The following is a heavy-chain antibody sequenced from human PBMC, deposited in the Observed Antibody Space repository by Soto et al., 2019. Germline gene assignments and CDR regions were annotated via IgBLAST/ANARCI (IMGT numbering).Heavy chain of an antibody. J-gene: IGHJ3*02. Sequence: ASVKVSCKASVYTFTSYAMHWVRQAPGQRLEWMGWINAGNGNTKYSQKFQGRVTITRDTSASTAYMELSSLRSEDTAVYYCASTTYYDFWSGYYTSAFDIWGQGTMVTVSS. CDR2: INAGNGNT. CDR1: VYTFTSYA. V-gene: IGHV1-3*01. D-gene: IGHD3-3*01. CDR3: ASTTYYDFWSGYYTSAFDI.